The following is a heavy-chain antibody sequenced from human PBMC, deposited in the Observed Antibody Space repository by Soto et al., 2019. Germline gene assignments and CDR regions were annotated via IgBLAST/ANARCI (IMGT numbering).Heavy chain of an antibody. CDR1: GGSISSGDYY. CDR2: IYYSGST. Sequence: SETLSLTCTVSGGSISSGDYYWSWIRQPPGKGLEWIGYIYYSGSTYYNPSLKSRVTISVDTSKNQFSLKLSSVTAADTAVYYCARDHSLEWCNPWGQGTLVTVSS. D-gene: IGHD5-18*01. CDR3: ARDHSLEWCNP. V-gene: IGHV4-30-4*01. J-gene: IGHJ5*02.